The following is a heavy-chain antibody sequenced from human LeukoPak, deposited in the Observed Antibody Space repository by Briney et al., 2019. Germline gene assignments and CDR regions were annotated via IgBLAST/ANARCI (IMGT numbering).Heavy chain of an antibody. Sequence: SQTLSLTCAISGDSVSSNSAAWNWIRQSPSRGLEWLGRTYYRSKWYNDYAVSVKSRITINPDTSKNQFPLKLSSVTAADTAVYYCARIEKIPPQGEWLVPFGYYFDYWGQGTLVTVSS. CDR3: ARIEKIPPQGEWLVPFGYYFDY. J-gene: IGHJ4*02. CDR2: TYYRSKWYN. V-gene: IGHV6-1*01. D-gene: IGHD6-19*01. CDR1: GDSVSSNSAA.